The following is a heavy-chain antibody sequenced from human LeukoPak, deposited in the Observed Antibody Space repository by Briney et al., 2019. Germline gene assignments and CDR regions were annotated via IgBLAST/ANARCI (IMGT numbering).Heavy chain of an antibody. J-gene: IGHJ4*02. V-gene: IGHV1-69*01. CDR3: AREAAAGKIFDY. CDR1: GGTFSSYA. D-gene: IGHD6-13*01. CDR2: IIPIFGTA. Sequence: GASVKVFCKASGGTFSSYAISWVRQAPGQGLEWMGGIIPIFGTANYAQKFQGRVTITADESTSTAYMELSSLRSEDTAVYYCAREAAAGKIFDYWGQGTLVTVSS.